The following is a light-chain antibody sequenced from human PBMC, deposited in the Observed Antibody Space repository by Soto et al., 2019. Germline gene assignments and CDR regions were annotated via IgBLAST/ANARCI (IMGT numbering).Light chain of an antibody. CDR1: SSDVGSYNR. Sequence: QSALTQPPSVSGSPGQSVTISCTGTSSDVGSYNRVSWYQQPPGTAPKLFIDEVSNRPSGVPDRFFGSKSGNTASLTISGLQAEDEADDYCSSFTSSNTWVFGGGTQLTVL. CDR3: SSFTSSNTWV. V-gene: IGLV2-18*02. CDR2: EVS. J-gene: IGLJ3*02.